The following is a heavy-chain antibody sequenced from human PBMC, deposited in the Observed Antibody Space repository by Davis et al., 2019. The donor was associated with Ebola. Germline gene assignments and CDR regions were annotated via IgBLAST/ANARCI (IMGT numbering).Heavy chain of an antibody. CDR3: ARESPRDGYNFRYYFDY. Sequence: GESLKISCAASGFAFYSFAMSWVRQAPGKGLEWVSTITSRSGVTDYADSVKGRLTISRDNSKNTLYLQMNSLRAEETAVYYCARESPRDGYNFRYYFDYWGQGTLVTVSS. J-gene: IGHJ4*02. CDR1: GFAFYSFA. D-gene: IGHD5-24*01. V-gene: IGHV3-23*01. CDR2: ITSRSGVT.